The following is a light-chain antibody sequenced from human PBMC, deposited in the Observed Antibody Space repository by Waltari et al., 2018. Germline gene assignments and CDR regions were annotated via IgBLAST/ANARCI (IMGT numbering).Light chain of an antibody. V-gene: IGKV3-11*01. CDR1: QSISSY. Sequence: EIVLKQSPATLTLSPGERATLPCRASQSISSYFAWYQQKPGQAPRLLIYDASTRATGIPARFSGSGSGTEFTLTISSLEPEDFAVYYCQQRSNWPPAVTFGGGTKVEIK. J-gene: IGKJ4*01. CDR3: QQRSNWPPAVT. CDR2: DAS.